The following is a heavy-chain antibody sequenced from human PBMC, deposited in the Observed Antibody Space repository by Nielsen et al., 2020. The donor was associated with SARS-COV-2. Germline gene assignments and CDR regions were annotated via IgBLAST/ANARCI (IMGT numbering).Heavy chain of an antibody. Sequence: GGSLRLSCTTSGFTFGDYAMNWVRQAPGKGLEWVGFIRSKAYGGTTEYAASVKGRFTISRDDSKSIAYLQMNSLKTEDTAVYYCTRDDFWSGYYRAWGQGTLVTVSS. CDR2: IRSKAYGGTT. J-gene: IGHJ5*02. CDR3: TRDDFWSGYYRA. D-gene: IGHD3-3*01. CDR1: GFTFGDYA. V-gene: IGHV3-49*04.